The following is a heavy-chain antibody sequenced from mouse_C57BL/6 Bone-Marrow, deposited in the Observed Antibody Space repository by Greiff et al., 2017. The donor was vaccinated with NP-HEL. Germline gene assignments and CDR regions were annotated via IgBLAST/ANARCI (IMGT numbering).Heavy chain of an antibody. CDR2: ISTYYGDA. Sequence: VQLQESGPELARPGVSVKISCKGSGYTFTDYAMHWVKQSHAKSLEWIGVISTYYGDASYNQKFKGKATMTVDKSSSTAYMGLARLTSEDSAVYYCARDDDYGDFDVWGTGTTVTVSS. V-gene: IGHV1-67*01. J-gene: IGHJ1*03. D-gene: IGHD2-3*01. CDR3: ARDDDYGDFDV. CDR1: GYTFTDYA.